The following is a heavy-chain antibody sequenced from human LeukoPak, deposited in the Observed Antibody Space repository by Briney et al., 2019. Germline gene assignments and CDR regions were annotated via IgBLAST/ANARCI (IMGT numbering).Heavy chain of an antibody. J-gene: IGHJ4*02. V-gene: IGHV3-9*01. Sequence: GGSLRLSCAASGFTFDDYAMHWVRQAPGKGLEWVSGISWNSGSIGYADSVKGRFTISRDNAKNSLYLQMNSLRAEDTALYYCAKGRNYGLDYWGQGTLVTVSS. D-gene: IGHD4-17*01. CDR3: AKGRNYGLDY. CDR2: ISWNSGSI. CDR1: GFTFDDYA.